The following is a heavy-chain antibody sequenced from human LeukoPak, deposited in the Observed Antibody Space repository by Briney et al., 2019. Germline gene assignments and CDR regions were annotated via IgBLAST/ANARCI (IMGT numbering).Heavy chain of an antibody. Sequence: ESLKMSCKGSGFSCITYWMGWVRQMPGKGLEGMGIIYPGESDTTYSPSFQGQVTISADKSISTAYLQWSSLEASDTVMYYCATSYASGSYIEGGFDYWGQGTLVTVSS. J-gene: IGHJ4*02. V-gene: IGHV5-51*01. CDR1: GFSCITYW. D-gene: IGHD3-10*01. CDR2: IYPGESDT. CDR3: ATSYASGSYIEGGFDY.